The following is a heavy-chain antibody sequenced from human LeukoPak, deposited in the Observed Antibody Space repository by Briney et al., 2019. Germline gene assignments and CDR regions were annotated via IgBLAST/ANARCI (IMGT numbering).Heavy chain of an antibody. CDR1: GFTFSSYG. CDR2: IWYDGSNK. Sequence: GRSLRLSCAASGFTFSSYGMHWIRQAPGKGLEWVAVIWYDGSNKYYADSVKGRFTISRDSSKNTLYLQMNSLRAEDTAVYYCARGGTAMARGYYFDYWGQGTLVTVSS. D-gene: IGHD5-18*01. J-gene: IGHJ4*02. CDR3: ARGGTAMARGYYFDY. V-gene: IGHV3-33*01.